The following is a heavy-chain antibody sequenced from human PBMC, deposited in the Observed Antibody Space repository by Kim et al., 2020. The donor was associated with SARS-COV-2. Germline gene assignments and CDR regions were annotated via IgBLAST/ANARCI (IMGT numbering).Heavy chain of an antibody. CDR2: IWYDGSNK. CDR3: AKGGYSSGWFDP. D-gene: IGHD6-19*01. Sequence: GGSLRLSCAASGFTFSSYGMHWVRQAPGKGLEWVAVIWYDGSNKYYADSVKGRFTISRDNSKNTLYLQMNSLRAEDTAVYYCAKGGYSSGWFDPWGQGTLVTVSS. CDR1: GFTFSSYG. V-gene: IGHV3-33*06. J-gene: IGHJ5*02.